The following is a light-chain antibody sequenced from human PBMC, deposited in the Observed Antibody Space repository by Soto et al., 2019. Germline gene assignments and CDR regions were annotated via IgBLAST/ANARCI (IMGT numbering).Light chain of an antibody. CDR1: SSNVGAGYD. CDR3: QAYGNSLSGYV. Sequence: VLTQPSSVSGAPGQRVTLSCTGSSSNVGAGYDVHWYQHLPGSGPKLLIYANNNRPAGVPDRLSGSKSVTSASLAITGLQAEDEADYYCQAYGNSLSGYVFGTGAKVTVL. CDR2: ANN. J-gene: IGLJ1*01. V-gene: IGLV1-40*01.